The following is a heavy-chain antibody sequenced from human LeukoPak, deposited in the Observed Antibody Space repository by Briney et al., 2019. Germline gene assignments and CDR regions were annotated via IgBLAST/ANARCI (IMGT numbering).Heavy chain of an antibody. CDR3: AELSTGY. Sequence: GGSLRLXCAASGFTFSSYSMNWVRQAPGKGLESVSSISSSSSYIYYADSVKGRFTISRDNAKNSLYLQMNSLRAEDTAVYYCAELSTGYWGQGTLVTVSS. J-gene: IGHJ4*02. CDR2: ISSSSSYI. V-gene: IGHV3-21*01. CDR1: GFTFSSYS. D-gene: IGHD1-7*01.